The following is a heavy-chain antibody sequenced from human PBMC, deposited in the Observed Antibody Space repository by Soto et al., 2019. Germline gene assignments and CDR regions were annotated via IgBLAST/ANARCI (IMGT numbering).Heavy chain of an antibody. Sequence: GGSLRLSCAASGFIFSDYYMSWVRQTPGKGLEWVSYISTRSAYTNYADSVKGRFTISRDNAKNSLYLQMDSLRVEDTAVYYCARDLAWKRGKVGRYYYGMDVWGQGTTVTVSS. J-gene: IGHJ6*02. CDR3: ARDLAWKRGKVGRYYYGMDV. V-gene: IGHV3-11*06. D-gene: IGHD1-1*01. CDR2: ISTRSAYT. CDR1: GFIFSDYY.